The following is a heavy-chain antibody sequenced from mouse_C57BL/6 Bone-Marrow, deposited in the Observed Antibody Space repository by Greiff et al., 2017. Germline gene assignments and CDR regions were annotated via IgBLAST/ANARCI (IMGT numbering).Heavy chain of an antibody. CDR3: ARNSNPWFAY. Sequence: VHLVESGPGLVQPSQSLSITCTASGFSLTSYGVHWVRQSPGQGLEWLGVIWRGGSTDYNAAFISSMSISKDNSKSQVFFKMNSLQADDTAIYYCARNSNPWFAYWGQGTLVTVSA. V-gene: IGHV2-2*01. CDR2: IWRGGST. J-gene: IGHJ3*01. D-gene: IGHD2-5*01. CDR1: GFSLTSYG.